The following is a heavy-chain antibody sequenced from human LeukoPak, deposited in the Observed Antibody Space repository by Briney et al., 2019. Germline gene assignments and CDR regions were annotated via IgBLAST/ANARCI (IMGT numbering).Heavy chain of an antibody. CDR1: GFTFRSYA. CDR3: AKRSPYYFDY. CDR2: ISGTSGGT. Sequence: GGSLRLSCAASGFTFRSYAMSWVRQAPGEGLEWVSTISGTSGGTYYADSVKGRFTISRDNSKNTLYLQMNSLRAEDTALYYCAKRSPYYFDYWGQGTLVTVSS. D-gene: IGHD1-26*01. J-gene: IGHJ4*02. V-gene: IGHV3-23*01.